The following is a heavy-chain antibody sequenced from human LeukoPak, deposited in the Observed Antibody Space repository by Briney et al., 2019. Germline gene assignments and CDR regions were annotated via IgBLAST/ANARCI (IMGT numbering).Heavy chain of an antibody. D-gene: IGHD2-2*01. V-gene: IGHV3-23*01. CDR2: ISGSGGST. CDR1: GFTFSSYA. Sequence: GGSLRLSCAASGFTFSSYAMSWVRQAPGKGLEWVSAISGSGGSTYYADSVKGRFTISRDNSKNTLYLQMNSLRAEDTAVYYCARVRGGYCSSTSCYAIDYWGQGTLVTVSS. J-gene: IGHJ4*02. CDR3: ARVRGGYCSSTSCYAIDY.